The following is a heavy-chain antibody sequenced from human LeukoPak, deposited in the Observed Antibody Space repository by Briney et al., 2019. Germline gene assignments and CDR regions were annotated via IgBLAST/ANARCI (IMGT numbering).Heavy chain of an antibody. CDR2: IYYSGST. V-gene: IGHV4-39*01. Sequence: PSETLSLTCTVAGGSISSSSYDWGWIRQPPGKGLEWIGSIYYSGSTYYNPSLKSRVTISVDTSKNQFSLKLSSVTAADTAVYYCASASGSYYFDYWGQGTLVTVSS. J-gene: IGHJ4*02. CDR3: ASASGSYYFDY. CDR1: GGSISSSSYD. D-gene: IGHD1-26*01.